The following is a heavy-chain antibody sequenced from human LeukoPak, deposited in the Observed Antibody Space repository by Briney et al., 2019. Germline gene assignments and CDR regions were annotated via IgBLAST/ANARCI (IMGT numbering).Heavy chain of an antibody. CDR2: IYHSGST. V-gene: IGHV4-4*02. D-gene: IGHD3-10*01. CDR1: GGSISSSNW. Sequence: SETLSLTCAVSGGSISSSNWWSWVRQPPGKGLEWIGEIYHSGSTNYNPSLKSRVTISVDKSKTQFSLKLSSVTAADTAVYYCARDAHYYGSGSYPSSFDPWGQGTLVTVSS. J-gene: IGHJ5*02. CDR3: ARDAHYYGSGSYPSSFDP.